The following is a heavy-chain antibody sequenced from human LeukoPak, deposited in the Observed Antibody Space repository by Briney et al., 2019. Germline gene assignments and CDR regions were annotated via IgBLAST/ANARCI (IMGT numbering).Heavy chain of an antibody. V-gene: IGHV1-69*06. D-gene: IGHD2-15*01. CDR3: ASLSGGSWGAFDY. Sequence: GASVKVSCKASGGTFSSYAISWVRQAPGQGLEWMGGIIPIFGTANYAQKFQGRVTITADKSTSTAYMELSSLRSEDTAVYYCASLSGGSWGAFDYWGQGTLVTVSS. CDR2: IIPIFGTA. J-gene: IGHJ4*02. CDR1: GGTFSSYA.